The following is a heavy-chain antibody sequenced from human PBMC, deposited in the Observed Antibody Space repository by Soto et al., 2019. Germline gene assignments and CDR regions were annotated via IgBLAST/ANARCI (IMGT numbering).Heavy chain of an antibody. Sequence: GGSLRLSCAASGFTFRSFTMNWVRQAPGKGLEWVSTISSNSAYIYYTDALRGRFTISRDNAKNSLHLQMNSLRAEDTAVYYCAKAPRVVTANNWFDPWGHGTLVTVSS. J-gene: IGHJ5*02. D-gene: IGHD2-21*02. CDR2: ISSNSAYI. V-gene: IGHV3-21*01. CDR1: GFTFRSFT. CDR3: AKAPRVVTANNWFDP.